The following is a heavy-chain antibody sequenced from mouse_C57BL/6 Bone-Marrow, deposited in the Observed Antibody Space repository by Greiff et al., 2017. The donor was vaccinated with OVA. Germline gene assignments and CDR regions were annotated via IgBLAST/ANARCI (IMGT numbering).Heavy chain of an antibody. J-gene: IGHJ2*01. CDR2: IDPENGDT. CDR3: TPYYGTFDY. CDR1: GFNIKDDY. V-gene: IGHV14-4*01. D-gene: IGHD2-10*01. Sequence: EVKLMESGAELVRPGASVKLSCTASGFNIKDDYMHWVKQRPEQGLEWIGWIDPENGDTEYASQFQGKATITADTSSNTAYLQLSSLTSEDTAVYYCTPYYGTFDYWGQGTTLTVSS.